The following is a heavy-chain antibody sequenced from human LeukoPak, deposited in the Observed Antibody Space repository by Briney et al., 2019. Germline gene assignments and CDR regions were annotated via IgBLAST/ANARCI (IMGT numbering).Heavy chain of an antibody. CDR1: GYSFTSYW. D-gene: IGHD1-26*01. CDR3: GGVGAISGAFDI. Sequence: ESLTISSKGSGYSFTSYWIGCVSQMPGKCLEWMGIIYPGVSDTRYRPSFQGQVTLSADKSISPAYLRWGSLKASDTAMYYCGGVGAISGAFDIWGQGTMVSVSS. J-gene: IGHJ3*02. CDR2: IYPGVSDT. V-gene: IGHV5-51*01.